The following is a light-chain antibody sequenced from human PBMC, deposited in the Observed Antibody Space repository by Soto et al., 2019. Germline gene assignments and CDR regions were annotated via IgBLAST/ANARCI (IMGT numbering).Light chain of an antibody. J-gene: IGLJ2*01. CDR3: SSYSGTTSVL. CDR1: SSDVGNYNL. Sequence: QSALAQPRSVSGSPGQSVTISCTGTSSDVGNYNLVSWYQHHPGKAPKLMIYDVTKRPSGVPDRFSASKSGNTASLTISGLQAEDEADYYCSSYSGTTSVLFGGGTKLTVL. CDR2: DVT. V-gene: IGLV2-11*01.